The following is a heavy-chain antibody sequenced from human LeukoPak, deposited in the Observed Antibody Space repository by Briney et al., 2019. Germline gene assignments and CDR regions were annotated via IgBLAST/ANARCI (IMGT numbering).Heavy chain of an antibody. V-gene: IGHV1-2*02. CDR3: ARGIPPSLRYFDWPFDY. Sequence: GASVKVSCKASGYTFTGYYMHWVRQAPGQGLEWMGWINPNSGGTNYAQKFQGRVTMTRDTSISTAYMELSRLRSDDTAVYYCARGIPPSLRYFDWPFDYWGQGTLVTVSS. J-gene: IGHJ4*02. D-gene: IGHD3-9*01. CDR1: GYTFTGYY. CDR2: INPNSGGT.